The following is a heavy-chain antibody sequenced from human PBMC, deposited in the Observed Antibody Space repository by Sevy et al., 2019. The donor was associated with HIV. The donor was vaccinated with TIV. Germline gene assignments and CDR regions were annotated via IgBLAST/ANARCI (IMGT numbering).Heavy chain of an antibody. CDR2: INPNSGGT. Sequence: KVSCKASGYTFTGYYMHWVRQAPGQGLEWMGWINPNSGGTKYAQKFQGRVTMTRDTSISTAYMELSRLRSDDTAVYYCAKERVYCSGGTCKPGGWFDPWGQGTLVTVSS. J-gene: IGHJ5*02. V-gene: IGHV1-2*02. CDR3: AKERVYCSGGTCKPGGWFDP. CDR1: GYTFTGYY. D-gene: IGHD2-15*01.